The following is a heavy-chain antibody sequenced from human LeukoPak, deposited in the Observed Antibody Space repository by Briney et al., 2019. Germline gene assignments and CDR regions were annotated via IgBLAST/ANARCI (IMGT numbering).Heavy chain of an antibody. CDR3: ARGPSPLGDIDI. D-gene: IGHD3-10*01. J-gene: IGHJ3*02. Sequence: ASVKVSCKASGYTFTSYDINWVRQATGQGLEWMGWINPNSGGTNYAQKFQGRVTMTRDTSISTAYMELSRLRSDDTAVYYCARGPSPLGDIDIWGQGTMVTVSS. V-gene: IGHV1-2*02. CDR1: GYTFTSYD. CDR2: INPNSGGT.